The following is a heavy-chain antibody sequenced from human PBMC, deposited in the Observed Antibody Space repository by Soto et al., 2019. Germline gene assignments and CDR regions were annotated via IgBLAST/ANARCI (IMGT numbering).Heavy chain of an antibody. CDR3: AFGPYDSSGYYRS. CDR2: IIPILGIA. D-gene: IGHD3-22*01. Sequence: GASVKVSCKASGGTFSSYTISWVRQAPGQGLEWMGRIIPILGIANYAQKFQGRVTITADKSTSTAYMELSSLRSEDTAVYYCAFGPYDSSGYYRSWGQGTLVTVSS. J-gene: IGHJ5*02. CDR1: GGTFSSYT. V-gene: IGHV1-69*02.